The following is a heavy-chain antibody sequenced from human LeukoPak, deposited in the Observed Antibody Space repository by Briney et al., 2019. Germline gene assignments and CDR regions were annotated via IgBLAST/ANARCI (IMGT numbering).Heavy chain of an antibody. CDR3: ASPNSMAGTHYFHY. CDR1: GFTFSSYW. D-gene: IGHD6-19*01. J-gene: IGHJ4*02. V-gene: IGHV3-30*03. CDR2: ISYDGTDK. Sequence: PGGSLRLSCAASGFTFSSYWMSWVRQAPGKGLEWVAVISYDGTDKYYADSVKGRFTISRDNSKSTLYLQMDSLRAEDTAVYYCASPNSMAGTHYFHYWGQGTLVTVSS.